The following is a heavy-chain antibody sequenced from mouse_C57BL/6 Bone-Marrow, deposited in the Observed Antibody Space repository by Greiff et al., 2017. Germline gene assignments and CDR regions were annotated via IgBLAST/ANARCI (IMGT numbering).Heavy chain of an antibody. CDR2: IYPSDSET. D-gene: IGHD1-1*01. CDR1: GYTFTSYW. J-gene: IGHJ2*01. CDR3: ARGDYGSSGYYFDY. V-gene: IGHV1-61*01. Sequence: QVQLQQPGAELVRPGSSVKLSCKASGYTFTSYWMDWVKQRPGHGLEWIGNIYPSDSETHYNQKFKDKATLTVDKSSSTAYMQLSSLTSEDSAVYYCARGDYGSSGYYFDYWGQGTTLTVSS.